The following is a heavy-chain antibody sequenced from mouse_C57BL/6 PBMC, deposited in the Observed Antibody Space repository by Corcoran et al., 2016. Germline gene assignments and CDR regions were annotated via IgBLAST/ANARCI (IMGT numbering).Heavy chain of an antibody. CDR1: GYTFTTYG. CDR2: INTYSGVP. CDR3: ARGSSLSYWYFDV. J-gene: IGHJ1*03. V-gene: IGHV9-3*01. D-gene: IGHD1-1*01. Sequence: QIQLVQSGPELKKPGETVKISCKASGYTFTTYGMSWVKQAPGKGLKWMGWINTYSGVPTYADDFKGRFAFSLETSASTAYLQINNLKNEDTATYFCARGSSLSYWYFDVWGTGTTVTVSS.